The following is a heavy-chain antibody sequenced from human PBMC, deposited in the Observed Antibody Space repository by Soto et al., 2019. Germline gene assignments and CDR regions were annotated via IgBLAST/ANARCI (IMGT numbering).Heavy chain of an antibody. D-gene: IGHD3-16*01. CDR3: ASGGRWLQSAYYYGMDV. J-gene: IGHJ6*02. CDR1: GGTFSSYA. Sequence: SVKVSCKASGGTFSSYAISWVRQAPGQGLEWMGGIIPIFGTANYAQKFQGRVTITADESTSTAYMELSSLRSEDTAVYYCASGGRWLQSAYYYGMDVWGQGTTVTVSS. V-gene: IGHV1-69*13. CDR2: IIPIFGTA.